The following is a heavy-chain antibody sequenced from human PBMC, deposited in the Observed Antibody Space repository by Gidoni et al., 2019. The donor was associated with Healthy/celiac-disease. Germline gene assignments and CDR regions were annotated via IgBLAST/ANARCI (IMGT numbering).Heavy chain of an antibody. D-gene: IGHD5-12*01. CDR1: GGSISIGSSY. J-gene: IGHJ6*02. CDR2: IYTRGST. CDR3: AREGDGYNDVYYYYGMDV. Sequence: QVQLQESGPGLVKPSQTLSLTCTVSGGSISIGSSYWSWLRQPAGKGLEWIGRIYTRGSTNYNPSLKSRVTISVDTSKNQFSLKLSSVTAADTAVYYCAREGDGYNDVYYYYGMDVWGQGTTVTVSS. V-gene: IGHV4-61*02.